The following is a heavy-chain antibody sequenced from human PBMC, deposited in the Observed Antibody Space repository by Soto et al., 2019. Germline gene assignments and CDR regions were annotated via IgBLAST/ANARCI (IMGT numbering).Heavy chain of an antibody. J-gene: IGHJ2*01. CDR1: GFSVSTNY. CDR3: ARAYGDYGNWYFEL. Sequence: EVRLVESGGGLMQPGGSLRLSCAASGFSVSTNYMTWVRQAPEKGLEWVSVTYTGGTTYYADSVKGRFTISRDNSKNTLYHQMDSLRGEDTAVYYCARAYGDYGNWYFELWGRGTLVTVSS. D-gene: IGHD4-17*01. V-gene: IGHV3-53*01. CDR2: TYTGGTT.